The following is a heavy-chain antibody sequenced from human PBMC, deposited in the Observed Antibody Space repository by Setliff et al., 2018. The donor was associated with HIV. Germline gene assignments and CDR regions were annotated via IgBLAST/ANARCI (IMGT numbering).Heavy chain of an antibody. CDR2: IYYSGST. Sequence: PSETLSLTCTVSGGSISGGVFYWSWIRQHPGRGLEWIGYIYYSGSTYYNPSLKSRVAVSVDTSKNQFSLSLSSVTAADTAVYYCARSSAERSAVRGLAIAFDIWGPGTKVTVSS. CDR3: ARSSAERSAVRGLAIAFDI. V-gene: IGHV4-31*03. D-gene: IGHD3-10*01. J-gene: IGHJ3*02. CDR1: GGSISGGVFY.